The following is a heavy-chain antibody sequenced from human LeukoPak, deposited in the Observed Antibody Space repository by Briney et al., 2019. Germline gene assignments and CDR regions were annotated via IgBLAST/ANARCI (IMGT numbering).Heavy chain of an antibody. CDR2: LYYSGST. J-gene: IGHJ3*02. Sequence: PSGTLSLTRSVSRGSLSTSSYYSGWIRQPPGKGLGWSETLYYSGSTHSNPSLKSRVSISVDTSKNQFSLKLSSVTAADTAVYYCARRAAGAFYIWGQGTMVTVSS. D-gene: IGHD6-25*01. CDR3: ARRAAGAFYI. CDR1: RGSLSTSSYY. V-gene: IGHV4-39*01.